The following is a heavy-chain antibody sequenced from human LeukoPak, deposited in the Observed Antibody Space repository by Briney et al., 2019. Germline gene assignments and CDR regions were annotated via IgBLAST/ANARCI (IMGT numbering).Heavy chain of an antibody. V-gene: IGHV3-21*01. CDR2: ISSSSSYI. CDR1: GFTFSSYS. J-gene: IGHJ4*02. CDR3: ARDRAPYYYDSRGYDY. D-gene: IGHD3-22*01. Sequence: GGSLRLSCAASGFTFSSYSMNWVRQAPGKGLEWVSSISSSSSYIYYADSVKGRFTISRDNAKNSLYLQMNSLRAEDTAVYYCARDRAPYYYDSRGYDYWGQGTLVTVP.